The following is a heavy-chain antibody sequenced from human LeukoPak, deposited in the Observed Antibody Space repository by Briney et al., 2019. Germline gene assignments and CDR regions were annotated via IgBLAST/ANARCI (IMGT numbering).Heavy chain of an antibody. CDR2: INPNSGGT. J-gene: IGHJ6*02. Sequence: ASVKVSCKASGNTFTGYYMHWVRQAPAQGLEWMGWINPNSGGTNYAQKLQGRVTMTTDTSTSTAYMELSSLRSEDTAVYYCAREESSDYYGMDVWGQGTTVTVSS. CDR1: GNTFTGYY. CDR3: AREESSDYYGMDV. V-gene: IGHV1-2*02. D-gene: IGHD3-10*01.